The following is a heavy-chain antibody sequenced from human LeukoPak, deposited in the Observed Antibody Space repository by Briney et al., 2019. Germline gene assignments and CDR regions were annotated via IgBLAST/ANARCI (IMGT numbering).Heavy chain of an antibody. D-gene: IGHD1-26*01. Sequence: GGSLRLSCAASGFTFSSYAMSWVRQAPGKGREGGSAISGSGGSTYYAASVKGRFTISRDNSKNTLYLQMNSLRAEDTAVYYCAKDSSGSYPSNYFDYWGQGTLVTVSS. CDR1: GFTFSSYA. J-gene: IGHJ4*02. CDR3: AKDSSGSYPSNYFDY. V-gene: IGHV3-23*01. CDR2: ISGSGGST.